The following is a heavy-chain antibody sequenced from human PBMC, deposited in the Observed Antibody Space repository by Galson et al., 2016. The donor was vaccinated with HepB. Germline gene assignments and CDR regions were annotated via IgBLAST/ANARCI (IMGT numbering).Heavy chain of an antibody. CDR1: GDSVSNTNVA. Sequence: CAISGDSVSNTNVAWNWIRQSPSRGLEWLGGTYSRSKWHTDYAESVKSRITILPDTSKHQFSLPLTSVTPEDTAVYYCGRAATAVRSGWRTLAPRFYYNGMDVWGQGTTVTVSS. D-gene: IGHD6-19*01. J-gene: IGHJ6*02. CDR2: TYSRSKWHT. V-gene: IGHV6-1*01. CDR3: GRAATAVRSGWRTLAPRFYYNGMDV.